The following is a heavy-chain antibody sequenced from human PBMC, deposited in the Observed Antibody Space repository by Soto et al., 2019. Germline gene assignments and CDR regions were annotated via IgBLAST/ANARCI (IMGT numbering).Heavy chain of an antibody. D-gene: IGHD5-12*01. CDR3: ARDADGYTSFAY. CDR2: ISYSGST. V-gene: IGHV4-31*03. J-gene: IGHJ4*02. Sequence: QVQLQESGPGLVKPSQTLSLTCTVSGGSISSSGYYWSWIRQHPGKGLEWIGYISYSGSTYYNPSLKSRVSLSVDTSKNQFSLKVSSVTAADTAVYYCARDADGYTSFAYWGQGTLVTVSS. CDR1: GGSISSSGYY.